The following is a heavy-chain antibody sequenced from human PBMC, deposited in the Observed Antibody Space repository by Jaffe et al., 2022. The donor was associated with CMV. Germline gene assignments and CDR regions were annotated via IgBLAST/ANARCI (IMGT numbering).Heavy chain of an antibody. V-gene: IGHV3-21*02. J-gene: IGHJ4*02. Sequence: EVQLVESGGGLVKPGGSLRLSCAASGFTFSSYNMNWVRQAPGKGLEWVSYISSSGSYIYYADSVKGRFTISRDNAKNSLYLQMNSLRAEDTAVYYCARGSLVLRYFDWLFDYWGQGILVTVSS. D-gene: IGHD3-9*01. CDR3: ARGSLVLRYFDWLFDY. CDR2: ISSSGSYI. CDR1: GFTFSSYN.